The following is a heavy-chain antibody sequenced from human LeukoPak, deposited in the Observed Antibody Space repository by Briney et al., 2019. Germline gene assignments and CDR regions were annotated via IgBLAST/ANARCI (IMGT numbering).Heavy chain of an antibody. V-gene: IGHV4-38-2*02. CDR3: VAPRSWELSDMAV. CDR2: VYHNGET. D-gene: IGHD1-26*01. J-gene: IGHJ6*03. Sequence: SETLSLTCTVSGYSITTNYYWAWIRQSPGTGLEWIGSVYHNGETYYNPSLKSRVIISVDTSKNEFSLRLTSVTAADTAVYYCVAPRSWELSDMAVWGKGTTVIVSS. CDR1: GYSITTNYY.